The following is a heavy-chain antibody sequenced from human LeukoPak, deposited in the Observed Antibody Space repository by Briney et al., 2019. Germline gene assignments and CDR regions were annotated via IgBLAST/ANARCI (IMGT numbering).Heavy chain of an antibody. J-gene: IGHJ4*02. CDR2: IYPSDSET. CDR3: ASQGGYISSGYRDY. V-gene: IGHV5-51*01. Sequence: IIYPSDSETRYSPSFQGQVTISADKSVSTAYLQLSSLKASDTAMYYCASQGGYISSGYRDYWGQGTLVTVSS. D-gene: IGHD3-22*01.